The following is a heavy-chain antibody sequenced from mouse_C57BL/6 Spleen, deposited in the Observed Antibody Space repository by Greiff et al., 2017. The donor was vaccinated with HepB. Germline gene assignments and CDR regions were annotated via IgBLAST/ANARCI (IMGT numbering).Heavy chain of an antibody. Sequence: EVKLMESGPGLAKPSQTLSLTCSVTGYSITSDYWNWIRKFPGNKLEYMGYISYSGSTYYNPSLKSRISITRDTSKNQYYLQLNSVTTEDTATYYCARSPYYYGSRGYFDVWGTGTTVTVSS. CDR2: ISYSGST. CDR1: GYSITSDY. J-gene: IGHJ1*03. CDR3: ARSPYYYGSRGYFDV. D-gene: IGHD1-1*01. V-gene: IGHV3-8*01.